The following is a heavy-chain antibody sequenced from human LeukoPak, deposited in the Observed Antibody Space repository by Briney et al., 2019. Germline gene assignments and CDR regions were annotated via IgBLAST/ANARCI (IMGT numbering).Heavy chain of an antibody. CDR1: GGSISSYY. D-gene: IGHD2-2*01. CDR2: IYYSGST. CDR3: ARRIVVPAAILGFDP. J-gene: IGHJ5*02. V-gene: IGHV4-59*08. Sequence: PSETLSLTCTVSGGSISSYYWSWIRQPPGKGLEWIGYIYYSGSTYYNPSLKSRVTISVDTSKNQFSLKLSSVTAADTAVYYCARRIVVPAAILGFDPWGQGTLVTVSS.